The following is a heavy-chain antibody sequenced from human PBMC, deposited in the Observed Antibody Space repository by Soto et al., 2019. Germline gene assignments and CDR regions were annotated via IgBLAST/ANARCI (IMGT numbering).Heavy chain of an antibody. CDR2: IYYNGTT. CDR1: GGSISSYY. V-gene: IGHV4-59*13. D-gene: IGHD3-22*01. J-gene: IGHJ4*02. CDR3: ARYYYDTRGYYYDY. Sequence: QVQLQESGPGLVKPSETLSLTCTVSGGSISSYYWSWIRQPPGKGLEWIGYIYYNGTTNYNPSLKRRVSMSVGTSKDQFSLKLSAVTAADTAVYYCARYYYDTRGYYYDYWGQGSLVTVSS.